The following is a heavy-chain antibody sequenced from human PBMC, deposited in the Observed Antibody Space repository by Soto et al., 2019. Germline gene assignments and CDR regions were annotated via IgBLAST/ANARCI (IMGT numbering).Heavy chain of an antibody. V-gene: IGHV1-18*01. CDR3: ARNGGSSLPLDY. J-gene: IGHJ4*02. CDR2: ISADSGFT. D-gene: IGHD3-16*01. CDR1: GYTFDIYG. Sequence: QVQLEQSGAEVKKPGASVMVSCKASGYTFDIYGISWVRQAPGQGLEWMGWISADSGFTDYAQNFQGRVTLTTDTSTTTAYMELRSLRSDDTAVYYCARNGGSSLPLDYWGQGTVVTVSS.